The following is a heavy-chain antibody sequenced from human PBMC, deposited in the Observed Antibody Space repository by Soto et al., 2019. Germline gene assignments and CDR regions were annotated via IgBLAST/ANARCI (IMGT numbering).Heavy chain of an antibody. V-gene: IGHV1-69*02. CDR1: GGTFSSYT. CDR3: ARGPLWGEDRRQTGGTNYGMDV. D-gene: IGHD3-16*01. CDR2: IIPILGIA. J-gene: IGHJ6*02. Sequence: QVQLVQSGAEVKKPGSSVKVSCKASGGTFSSYTISWVRQAPGQGLEWMGRIIPILGIANYAQKFQGRVTITADKSTSTAYMELSSLRSEDTAVYYCARGPLWGEDRRQTGGTNYGMDVWGQGTTVTVSS.